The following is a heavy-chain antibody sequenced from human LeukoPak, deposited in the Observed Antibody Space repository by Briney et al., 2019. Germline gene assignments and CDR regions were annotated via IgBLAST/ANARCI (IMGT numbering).Heavy chain of an antibody. J-gene: IGHJ6*03. V-gene: IGHV3-21*01. D-gene: IGHD3-10*01. CDR1: GFSFSSYS. CDR3: ARCRAYGSGSYYNSPMDI. CDR2: ISSSSSYM. Sequence: GGSLRLSCAASGFSFSSYSVNWVRQAPGKGLEWVSSISSSSSYMYYADSVKGRFTISRDNAYNSLYLQMNSLRAEDTAVYYCARCRAYGSGSYYNSPMDIWGKGTTVTVSS.